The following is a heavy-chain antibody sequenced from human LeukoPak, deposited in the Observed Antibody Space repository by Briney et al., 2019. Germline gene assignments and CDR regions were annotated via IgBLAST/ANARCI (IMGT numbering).Heavy chain of an antibody. J-gene: IGHJ4*02. Sequence: GGSLRLSCATSGFAFSTQGMHWVRQAPGKGLEWVAVISYDGSNKYYADSVKGRFTISRDNSKNTLYLQMNSLRAEDTAVYYCARFTVTTGDYWGQGTLVTVSS. CDR2: ISYDGSNK. V-gene: IGHV3-30*19. CDR1: GFAFSTQG. CDR3: ARFTVTTGDY. D-gene: IGHD4-17*01.